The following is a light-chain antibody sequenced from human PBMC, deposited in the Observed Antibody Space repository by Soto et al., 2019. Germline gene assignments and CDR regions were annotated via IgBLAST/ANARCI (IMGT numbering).Light chain of an antibody. Sequence: DIQRTQSPSSLSASVGDRVTITCRASQSVRSHLNWFQQKPGKAPDLLIYGASTLQFGVPSRFSGSGCGTDFILTISNLQPEDFAIYYCQQSFRTPRTFGQGTKVDIK. CDR3: QQSFRTPRT. V-gene: IGKV1-39*01. J-gene: IGKJ1*01. CDR2: GAS. CDR1: QSVRSH.